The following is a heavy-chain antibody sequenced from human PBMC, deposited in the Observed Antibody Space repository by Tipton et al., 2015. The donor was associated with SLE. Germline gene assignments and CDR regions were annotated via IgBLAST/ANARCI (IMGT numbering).Heavy chain of an antibody. CDR2: IYHSGTA. D-gene: IGHD2-15*01. V-gene: IGHV4-39*07. J-gene: IGHJ6*03. CDR1: GGSISSSRYY. CDR3: ARVYSYYYYYMDV. Sequence: TLSLTCTVSGGSISSSRYYWGWIRQPPGKGLEWIGSIYHSGTAYYNPSLKSRVTISVDTSKNQFSLKLSSVTAADTAVYYCARVYSYYYYYMDVWGKGTTVTVSS.